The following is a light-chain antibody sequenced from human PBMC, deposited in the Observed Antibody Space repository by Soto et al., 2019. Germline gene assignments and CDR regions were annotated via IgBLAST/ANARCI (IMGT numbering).Light chain of an antibody. Sequence: EIVMTQSPATLSVSPGERATLSCRASQSVSSNLAWYQQKPGQAPRLLIYGASTRATGIPARFSGSGSGTEFTLTISSLQSEDFAVYYCHQYNNWPPIPCAHGPRPEI. CDR3: HQYNNWPPIP. CDR1: QSVSSN. V-gene: IGKV3D-15*01. J-gene: IGKJ5*01. CDR2: GAS.